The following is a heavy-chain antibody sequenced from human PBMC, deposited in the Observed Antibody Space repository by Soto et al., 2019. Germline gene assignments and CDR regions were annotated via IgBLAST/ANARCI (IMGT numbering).Heavy chain of an antibody. CDR3: VRDNALIPGTFDY. J-gene: IGHJ4*02. Sequence: GGSLRLSCAASGFTFSSYSMNWVRQAPGKGLEWVSSISSSSSYIYYADSVKGRFTISRDNAKNSLYLQMNSLRAEDTAVYYCVRDNALIPGTFDYWGRGTLVTVSS. CDR1: GFTFSSYS. V-gene: IGHV3-21*01. CDR2: ISSSSSYI. D-gene: IGHD3-16*01.